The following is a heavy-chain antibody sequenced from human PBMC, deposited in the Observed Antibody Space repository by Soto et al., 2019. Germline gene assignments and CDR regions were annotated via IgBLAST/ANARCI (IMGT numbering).Heavy chain of an antibody. J-gene: IGHJ6*02. D-gene: IGHD2-2*02. Sequence: GESLKISCKGSGYSFTNYWVSWVRQMPGKXLEWMGRIDPSDSYIKYSPSFQGHVTISADNSISTAYLQWSSLKASDTAMYYCARHDCSSTRCYNFRMDVWGQGTTVTVSS. CDR3: ARHDCSSTRCYNFRMDV. CDR1: GYSFTNYW. V-gene: IGHV5-10-1*01. CDR2: IDPSDSYI.